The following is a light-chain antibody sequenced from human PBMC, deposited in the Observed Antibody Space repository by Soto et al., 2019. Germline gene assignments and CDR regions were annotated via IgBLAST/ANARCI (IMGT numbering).Light chain of an antibody. V-gene: IGLV1-44*01. J-gene: IGLJ2*01. CDR3: AAWDDSLNAVV. CDR1: SSNIGSSP. Sequence: QAVVTQPPSASAPPGQRVTVSCSGSSSNIGSSPVNWYQHLPGTAPKLLICSNNERPSGVPDRFSGSKSGTSASLAISGLQSEDEADYYCAAWDDSLNAVVFGGGTKLTVL. CDR2: SNN.